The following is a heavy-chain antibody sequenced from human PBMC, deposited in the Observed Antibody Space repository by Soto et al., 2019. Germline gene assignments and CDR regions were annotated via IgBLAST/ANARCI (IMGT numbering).Heavy chain of an antibody. V-gene: IGHV3-13*01. CDR2: IGTAGDT. CDR1: GFTFSSYD. Sequence: PGGSLRLSRATSGFTFSSYDMHSVRPATGKSLDWVSAIGTAGDTYYPGSVKGRFTISRENAKNSLYLQMNSLRAGDTAVYYCARGRYCSSTSCYSEYNWFDPWGQGTLITVSS. D-gene: IGHD2-2*01. J-gene: IGHJ5*02. CDR3: ARGRYCSSTSCYSEYNWFDP.